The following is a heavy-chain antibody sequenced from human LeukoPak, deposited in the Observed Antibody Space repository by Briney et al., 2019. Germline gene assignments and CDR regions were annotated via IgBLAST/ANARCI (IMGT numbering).Heavy chain of an antibody. V-gene: IGHV4-39*07. CDR2: IYYSGST. Sequence: SETLSLTCTVSGGSISSSSYYWGWIRQPPGKGLEWIGSIYYSGSTNYNPSLKSRVTISVDKSKNQFSLKPSSVTAADTAVYYCARDLRWHSSGWYPDYWYFDLWGRGTLVTVSS. D-gene: IGHD6-19*01. J-gene: IGHJ2*01. CDR3: ARDLRWHSSGWYPDYWYFDL. CDR1: GGSISSSSYY.